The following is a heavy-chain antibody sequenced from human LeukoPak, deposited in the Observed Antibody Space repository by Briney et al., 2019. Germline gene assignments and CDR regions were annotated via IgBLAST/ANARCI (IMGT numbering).Heavy chain of an antibody. CDR1: GYTFTSYG. CDR3: AARIAAAGTPSYYYYYGMDV. J-gene: IGHJ6*02. Sequence: ASVKVSCKASGYTFTSYGISWVRQAPGQRLEWMGWINAGNGNTKYSQKFQGRVTITRDTSASTAYMELSSLRSEDTAVYYCAARIAAAGTPSYYYYYGMDVWGQGTTVTVSS. D-gene: IGHD6-13*01. V-gene: IGHV1-3*01. CDR2: INAGNGNT.